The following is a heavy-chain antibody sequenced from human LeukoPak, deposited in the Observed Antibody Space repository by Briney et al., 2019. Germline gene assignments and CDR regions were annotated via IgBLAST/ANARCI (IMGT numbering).Heavy chain of an antibody. CDR3: AKFGSYGGH. J-gene: IGHJ4*02. V-gene: IGHV3-23*01. D-gene: IGHD5-18*01. CDR2: ITDSGGNT. CDR1: GFTFSSYA. Sequence: GGSLRLSCAASGFTFSSYAMSWVRQAPGKRLEWVSTITDSGGNTYYADSVRGRFTISRDNSKNTLYLQMNSLRAEDTAIYYCAKFGSYGGHWGQGTLVTVSS.